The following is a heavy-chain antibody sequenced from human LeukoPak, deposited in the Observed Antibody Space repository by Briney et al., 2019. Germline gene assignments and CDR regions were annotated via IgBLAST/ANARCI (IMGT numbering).Heavy chain of an antibody. D-gene: IGHD1-26*01. V-gene: IGHV1-69*04. CDR1: GGTFSSYA. CDR2: IIPILGIA. J-gene: IGHJ4*02. CDR3: ARAGGSSGYFDY. Sequence: SVKVSCKASGGTFSSYAISWVRQAPGQGLEWMGRIIPILGIANYAQKFQGRVTITADKSTSTAYTELSSLRSEDTAVYYCARAGGSSGYFDYWGQGTLVTVSS.